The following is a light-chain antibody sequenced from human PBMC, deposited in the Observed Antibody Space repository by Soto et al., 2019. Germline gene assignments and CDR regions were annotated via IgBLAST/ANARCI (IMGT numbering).Light chain of an antibody. CDR1: QSISSY. J-gene: IGKJ3*01. CDR2: AAS. V-gene: IGKV1-39*01. Sequence: DIQMTQSPSSLSASVGDRVTITCRASQSISSYLNWYQQKPGKAPKLLIYAASSLQSGVPSRFSGSGSGTDFTLTISSLQPEDFATYYCQHSYSTPITFGPGNKVDIK. CDR3: QHSYSTPIT.